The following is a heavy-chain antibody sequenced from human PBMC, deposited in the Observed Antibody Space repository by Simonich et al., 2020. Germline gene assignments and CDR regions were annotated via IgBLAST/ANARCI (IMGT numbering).Heavy chain of an antibody. D-gene: IGHD2-15*01. CDR1: GGSISSYY. CDR2: IYYRWST. J-gene: IGHJ4*02. Sequence: QVQLQESGPGLVKPSETLSLTCTVSGGSISSYYWSWIRQPPGKGLEWIGYIYYRWSTNYNPPLKSRVTISVDTSKNQFSLKLSSVTAADTAVYYCARGRLYFDYWGQGTLVTVSS. V-gene: IGHV4-59*01. CDR3: ARGRLYFDY.